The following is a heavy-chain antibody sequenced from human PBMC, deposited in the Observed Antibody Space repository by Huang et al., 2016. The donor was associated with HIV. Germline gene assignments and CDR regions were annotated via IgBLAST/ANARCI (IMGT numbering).Heavy chain of an antibody. CDR1: GFTFVASN. J-gene: IGHJ4*02. Sequence: EVQLVDSGGGLVKPGGSLRLSCAAFGFTFVASNMNWVRQAPGKGLEWVSSIDNDGNVHDADSVEGRFTSSRDNTKNSLYLQMRSLRVEDTAVYYCALWDSHFDYWGQGTLVTVSS. D-gene: IGHD1-26*01. CDR2: IDNDGNV. CDR3: ALWDSHFDY. V-gene: IGHV3-21*02.